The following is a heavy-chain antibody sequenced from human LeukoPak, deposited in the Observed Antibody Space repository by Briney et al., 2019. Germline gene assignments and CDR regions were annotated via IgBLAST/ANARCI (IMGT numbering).Heavy chain of an antibody. D-gene: IGHD3/OR15-3a*01. V-gene: IGHV1-46*01. CDR2: INPSGGST. J-gene: IGHJ4*02. Sequence: ASVNVSCKASGYTFTSYGISWVRQAPGQGLEWMGIINPSGGSTSYAQKFQGRVTMTRDTSTSTVYMELSSLRSEDTAVYYCARASRGTSYDYWGQGTLVTVSS. CDR3: ARASRGTSYDY. CDR1: GYTFTSYG.